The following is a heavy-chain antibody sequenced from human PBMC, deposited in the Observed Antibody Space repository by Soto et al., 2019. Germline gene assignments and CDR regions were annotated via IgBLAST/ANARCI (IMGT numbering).Heavy chain of an antibody. J-gene: IGHJ4*02. Sequence: GGSLRLSCAASGFTFSSYSMNWVRQAPGKGLEWVSSISSSSSYIYYADSVKGRFTISRDNAKNSLYLQMNSLRVEDTAVYYCARTNPYYDFWSGYPYSSGWYYFDYWGQGT. CDR1: GFTFSSYS. CDR3: ARTNPYYDFWSGYPYSSGWYYFDY. CDR2: ISSSSSYI. V-gene: IGHV3-21*01. D-gene: IGHD3-3*01.